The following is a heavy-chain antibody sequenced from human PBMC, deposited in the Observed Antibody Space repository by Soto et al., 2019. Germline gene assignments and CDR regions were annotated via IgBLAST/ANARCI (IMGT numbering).Heavy chain of an antibody. D-gene: IGHD2-2*01. CDR2: INSDGSST. V-gene: IGHV3-74*01. Sequence: EVQLVESGGGVVQAGGSLRLSCAASGFTLRSHWMHWVRQAPGKGLVWVSHINSDGSSTTYADSVKGRFTISRDNAKNTLYLQMNSLRAEDTAVYYCTRRGVPAATVYYMDVWGKGTTVTVSS. CDR3: TRRGVPAATVYYMDV. J-gene: IGHJ6*03. CDR1: GFTLRSHW.